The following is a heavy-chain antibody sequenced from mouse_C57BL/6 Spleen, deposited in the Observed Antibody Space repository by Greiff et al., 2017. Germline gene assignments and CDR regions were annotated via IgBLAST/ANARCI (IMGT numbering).Heavy chain of an antibody. CDR2: INPNNGGT. J-gene: IGHJ2*01. CDR1: GYTFTDYT. CDR3: ARNRFFDY. V-gene: IGHV1-18*01. Sequence: EVQGVESGPELVKPGASVKIPCKASGYTFTDYTMDWVKQSHGKRLEWIGDINPNNGGTIYNQKFKGKATLTVDKSSSTAYMQLRSLTSEETAVYYCARNRFFDYWGQGTTLTVSS.